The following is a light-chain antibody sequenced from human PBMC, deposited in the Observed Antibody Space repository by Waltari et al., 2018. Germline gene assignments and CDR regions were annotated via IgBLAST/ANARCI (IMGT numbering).Light chain of an antibody. CDR1: QGVGKY. V-gene: IGKV3-20*01. CDR3: QKYDFLPAT. Sequence: EIVLTQSPGTLSLSPGARATLSCRASQGVGKYLAWYQQRPGQAPSLLLSHASIRATGIPDRFSGSGSWTDVSLTISRLEPEDFAVYYCQKYDFLPATFGQGTTVEIK. J-gene: IGKJ1*01. CDR2: HAS.